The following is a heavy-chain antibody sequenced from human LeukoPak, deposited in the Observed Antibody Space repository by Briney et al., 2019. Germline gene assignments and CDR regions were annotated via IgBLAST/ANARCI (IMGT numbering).Heavy chain of an antibody. V-gene: IGHV4-34*11. CDR3: ARSDGYGLVGI. CDR2: IYSSGST. Sequence: SETLSLTCAVYGGSFSGYYWSWIRQPPGKTLEWIGSIYSSGSTYYNPSLKSRVIIIIDTPKNHFSLTLSSVTAADTAVYYCARSDGYGLVGIWGQGTMVTVSS. CDR1: GGSFSGYY. J-gene: IGHJ3*02. D-gene: IGHD3-10*01.